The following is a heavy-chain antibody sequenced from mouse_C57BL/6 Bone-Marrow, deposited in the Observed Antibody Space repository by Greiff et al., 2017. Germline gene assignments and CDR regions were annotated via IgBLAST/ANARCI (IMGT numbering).Heavy chain of an antibody. CDR2: INYDGSST. V-gene: IGHV5-16*01. J-gene: IGHJ3*01. D-gene: IGHD1-1*01. CDR3: TSVHYGSSSWFAY. Sequence: EVKLVESEGGLVQPGSSMKLSCTASGFTFSDYYMAWVRQVPEKGLEWVANINYDGSSTYYLDSLKSRSTFTRDNAKNILYLQMSSLKSEDTATYYCTSVHYGSSSWFAYWGQGTLVTVSA. CDR1: GFTFSDYY.